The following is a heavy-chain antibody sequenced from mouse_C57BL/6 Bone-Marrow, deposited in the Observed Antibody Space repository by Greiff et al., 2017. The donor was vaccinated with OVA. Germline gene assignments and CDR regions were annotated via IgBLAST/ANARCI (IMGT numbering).Heavy chain of an antibody. CDR2: ISSGGSYT. Sequence: EVMLVESGGDLVKPGGSLKLSCAASGFTFSSYGMSWVRQTPDKRLEWVATISSGGSYTYYPDSVKGRFTISRDNAKNTLYLQMSSLKSEDTAMYYCASSYYYGSWGQGTTLTVSS. CDR1: GFTFSSYG. CDR3: ASSYYYGS. J-gene: IGHJ2*01. V-gene: IGHV5-6*01. D-gene: IGHD1-1*01.